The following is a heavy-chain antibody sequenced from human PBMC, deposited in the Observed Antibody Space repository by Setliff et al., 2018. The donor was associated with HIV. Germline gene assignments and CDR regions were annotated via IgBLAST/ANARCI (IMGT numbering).Heavy chain of an antibody. V-gene: IGHV4-61*10. CDR3: ALTGHRLLRGYMDV. CDR2: LYVSGDT. CDR1: GGSVSSGSYY. J-gene: IGHJ6*03. D-gene: IGHD2-15*01. Sequence: SATLSLTCTVSGGSVSSGSYYWSWIRQPVGKGLEWIGRLYVSGDTNYNPSLKSRVTMSLDTSKKHFSLNLKSVTAADTAVYYCALTGHRLLRGYMDVWGKGTTVTVSS.